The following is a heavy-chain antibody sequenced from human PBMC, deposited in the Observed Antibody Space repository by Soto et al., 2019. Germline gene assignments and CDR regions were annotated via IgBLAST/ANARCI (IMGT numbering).Heavy chain of an antibody. D-gene: IGHD3-3*01. Sequence: SETLSLTCTVSGGSISGGDYYWSWIRQPPGKGLEWIGYIYYSGSTYYNPSLKSRVTISVDTSKNQFSLKLSSVTAADTAVYYCARGAVSTYYDFWSGYPTHGMDVWGQGTTVTVSS. CDR1: GGSISGGDYY. CDR3: ARGAVSTYYDFWSGYPTHGMDV. V-gene: IGHV4-30-4*01. J-gene: IGHJ6*02. CDR2: IYYSGST.